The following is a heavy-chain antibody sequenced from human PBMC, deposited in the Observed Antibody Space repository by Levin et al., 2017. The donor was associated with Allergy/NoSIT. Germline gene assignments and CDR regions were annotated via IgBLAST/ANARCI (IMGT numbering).Heavy chain of an antibody. J-gene: IGHJ4*02. D-gene: IGHD3-10*01. CDR3: ANLGFRETFGRY. CDR1: GFTFSSYT. CDR2: ISGNAVHT. V-gene: IGHV3-23*01. Sequence: SGGSLRLSCAASGFTFSSYTMSWVRQTPGKGLEWVSAISGNAVHTNYADSVKGRFTISRDNSKNTVFLQMNSLRVEDTAVYYCANLGFRETFGRYWGQGAQVTVSS.